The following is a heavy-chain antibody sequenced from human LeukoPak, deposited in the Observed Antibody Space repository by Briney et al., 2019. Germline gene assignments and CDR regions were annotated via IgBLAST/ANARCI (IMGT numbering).Heavy chain of an antibody. D-gene: IGHD6-6*01. V-gene: IGHV1-2*06. CDR1: GYTFTGYY. CDR2: INPNSGGT. Sequence: ASVKVSCKASGYTFTGYYMHWVRQAPGQGLEWMGRINPNSGGTNYAQKFQGRVTMTRDTSTSTAYMELSRLRSDDTAVYYCARDRGSSSSLGWFDPWGQGTLVTVSS. J-gene: IGHJ5*02. CDR3: ARDRGSSSSLGWFDP.